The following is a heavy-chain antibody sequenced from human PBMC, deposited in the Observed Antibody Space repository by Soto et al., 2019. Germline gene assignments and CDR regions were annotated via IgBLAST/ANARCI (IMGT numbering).Heavy chain of an antibody. V-gene: IGHV4-38-2*02. CDR1: GYSISSDYF. D-gene: IGHD2-15*01. CDR2: ISHSGTS. Sequence: SETLSLTCTVSGYSISSDYFWCWLRQTPGKGLEGIGSISHSGTSFYNPSLRSRVTISMDTSNNHFSLQLNSLTATDTAVYYCARAYGGPSGWGHWSDPWGQGTLVTV. CDR3: ARAYGGPSGWGHWSDP. J-gene: IGHJ5*02.